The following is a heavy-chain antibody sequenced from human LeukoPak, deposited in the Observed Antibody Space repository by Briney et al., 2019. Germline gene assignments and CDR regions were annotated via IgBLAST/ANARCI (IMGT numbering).Heavy chain of an antibody. CDR2: IIPIFGTA. V-gene: IGHV1-69*06. D-gene: IGHD4-11*01. Sequence: GSSVKVSCKASGVTFSSYAISWVRQAPGQGLEWMGGIIPIFGTANYAQKFRGRVTITADKSTRTAYMELSSLRSEDTAVYYCARTTVLLEVLGAFDIWGQGTMVTVSS. J-gene: IGHJ3*02. CDR1: GVTFSSYA. CDR3: ARTTVLLEVLGAFDI.